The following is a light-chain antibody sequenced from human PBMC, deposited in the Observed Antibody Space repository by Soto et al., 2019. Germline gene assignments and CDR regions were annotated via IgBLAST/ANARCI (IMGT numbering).Light chain of an antibody. V-gene: IGKV3-20*01. CDR3: QQYGSSPRT. Sequence: EIVLTQSPGTLSLSPGDTATLSCGASQSVSSNSLAWYQQKPGQAPRLLIYGASSRATGIPDRFSGSGSGTDFTLTISRLEPEDFAVYYCQQYGSSPRTFGHGTKLEIK. J-gene: IGKJ2*01. CDR2: GAS. CDR1: QSVSSNS.